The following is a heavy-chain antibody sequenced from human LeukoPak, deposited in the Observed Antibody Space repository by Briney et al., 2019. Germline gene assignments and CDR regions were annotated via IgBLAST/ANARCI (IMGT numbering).Heavy chain of an antibody. J-gene: IGHJ4*02. CDR2: IHNSGRT. CDR1: GGSISSYY. Sequence: NPSETLSLTCTVSGGSISSYYWSWIRQSPGTGQEWIGYIHNSGRTNYNPSLKSRVSGFVDTSKNQVPLRLSSVTAADTAVYYCARHGTISSESYFDYWGQGALVTVSS. CDR3: ARHGTISSESYFDY. D-gene: IGHD1-14*01. V-gene: IGHV4-59*08.